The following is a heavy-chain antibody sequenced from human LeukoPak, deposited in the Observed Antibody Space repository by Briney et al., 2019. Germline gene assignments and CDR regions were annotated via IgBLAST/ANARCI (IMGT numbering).Heavy chain of an antibody. V-gene: IGHV3-21*01. D-gene: IGHD4-11*01. J-gene: IGHJ5*02. CDR2: ISSSSSYI. CDR1: GFTFSSYS. Sequence: GGSLRLSCAASGFTFSSYSMNWVRQAPGKGLEWVSSISSSSSYIYYADSVKGRFTISRDNAKNSLYLQMNSLRAEDTAVYYCAREQSEDDWFDPWGQGTLVTVSS. CDR3: AREQSEDDWFDP.